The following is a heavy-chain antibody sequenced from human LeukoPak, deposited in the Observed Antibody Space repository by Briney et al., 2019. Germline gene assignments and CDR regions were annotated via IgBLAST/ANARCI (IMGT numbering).Heavy chain of an antibody. Sequence: GGSLRLSCAASGFTFNYFSVNRVRQAPGKGLEWVSYISSSNTIYYADSVKGRFTISRDNARNSLYLQMNSLRDEDTAVYYCARDRDHSNNWYIFLDYWGQGTLVTVSS. J-gene: IGHJ4*02. V-gene: IGHV3-48*02. CDR2: ISSSNTI. D-gene: IGHD6-13*01. CDR3: ARDRDHSNNWYIFLDY. CDR1: GFTFNYFS.